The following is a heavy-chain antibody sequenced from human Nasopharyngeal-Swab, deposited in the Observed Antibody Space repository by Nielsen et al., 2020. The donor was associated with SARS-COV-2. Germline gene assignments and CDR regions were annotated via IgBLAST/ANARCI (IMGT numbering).Heavy chain of an antibody. D-gene: IGHD2-21*01. CDR3: ARDYGILWRRVPFDI. Sequence: WRRQCPGKGLEWIGYIYYSGSTYYNPSLKSRVTISVDTSKNQFSLKLSSVTAADTAVYYCARDYGILWRRVPFDIWGRGTMVTVSS. V-gene: IGHV4-31*02. CDR2: IYYSGST. J-gene: IGHJ3*02.